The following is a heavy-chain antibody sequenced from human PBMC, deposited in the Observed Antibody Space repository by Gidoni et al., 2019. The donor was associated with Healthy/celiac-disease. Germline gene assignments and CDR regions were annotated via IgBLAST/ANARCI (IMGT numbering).Heavy chain of an antibody. CDR1: GFTFSSYS. D-gene: IGHD2-21*01. V-gene: IGHV3-48*01. Sequence: EVQLVESGGGLVQPGGSLRLSCAASGFTFSSYSMNWVRQAPGKGLEWVSYISSSSSTIYYADSVKGRFTISRDNAKNSLYLQMNSLRAEDTAVYYCARDTANLFFPGQNFDYWGQGTLVTVSS. J-gene: IGHJ4*02. CDR3: ARDTANLFFPGQNFDY. CDR2: ISSSSSTI.